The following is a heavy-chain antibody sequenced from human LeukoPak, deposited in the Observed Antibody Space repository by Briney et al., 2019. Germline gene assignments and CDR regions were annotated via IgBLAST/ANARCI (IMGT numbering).Heavy chain of an antibody. CDR1: GFTFSGSA. D-gene: IGHD3-10*01. CDR2: IRSKANNYAT. Sequence: QPGRSLRLSCAASGFTFSGSAMHWVRQASGKGLEWVGRIRSKANNYATTYAASVKGRFTISRDDSKNTAYLQMNSLKTEDTAVYYCTGYYGSGSYPLPVYWGQGTLVTVSS. V-gene: IGHV3-73*01. J-gene: IGHJ4*02. CDR3: TGYYGSGSYPLPVY.